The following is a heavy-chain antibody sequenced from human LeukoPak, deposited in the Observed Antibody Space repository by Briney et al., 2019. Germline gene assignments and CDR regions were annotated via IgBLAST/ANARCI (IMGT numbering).Heavy chain of an antibody. CDR2: IIPIFGTA. V-gene: IGHV1-69*01. Sequence: ASVKVSCKASGGTFSSYAISWVRQAPGQGLEWMGGIIPIFGTANYAQKFQGRVTITADESTSTAYMELSSLRSEDTAVYYCARDRGFYGSSWYYFDYWGQGTLVTVSS. CDR3: ARDRGFYGSSWYYFDY. CDR1: GGTFSSYA. D-gene: IGHD6-13*01. J-gene: IGHJ4*02.